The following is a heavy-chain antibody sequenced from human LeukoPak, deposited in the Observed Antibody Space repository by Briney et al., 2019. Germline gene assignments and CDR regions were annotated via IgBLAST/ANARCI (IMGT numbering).Heavy chain of an antibody. CDR3: ARGVAEAVNWFDP. D-gene: IGHD6-13*01. V-gene: IGHV1-2*02. CDR2: INPNSGGT. CDR1: GYSFTGYY. Sequence: ASVKVSCKASGYSFTGYYMHWLRQAPGQGLEWMGWINPNSGGTNYAQKFQGRVTMTRDTSISTAYMELSRLTSDDTAVYYCARGVAEAVNWFDPWGQGTLVTVSS. J-gene: IGHJ5*02.